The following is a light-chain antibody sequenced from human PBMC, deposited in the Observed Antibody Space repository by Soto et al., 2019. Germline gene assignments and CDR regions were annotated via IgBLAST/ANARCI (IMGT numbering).Light chain of an antibody. J-gene: IGKJ5*01. CDR2: FGS. V-gene: IGKV2-28*01. Sequence: EIVMTQSPLTLPFTPAEPASISFRSSQSLLYNNTYNYLDWYVQKPGQSPQLLIYFGSNRAPGVPDRFSGSGSGTDFTLKINRVEAEDVGTYYCMQALQSLTFGQGTRLEI. CDR3: MQALQSLT. CDR1: QSLLYNNTYNY.